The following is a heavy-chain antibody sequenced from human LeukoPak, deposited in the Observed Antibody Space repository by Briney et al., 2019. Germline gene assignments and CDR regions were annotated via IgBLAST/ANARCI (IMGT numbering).Heavy chain of an antibody. CDR2: INHSGST. D-gene: IGHD3-16*01. J-gene: IGHJ4*02. CDR1: GGSFSGYY. CDR3: ARKSGGAPSDYFDY. V-gene: IGHV4-34*01. Sequence: PSETLSLTCAVYGGSFSGYYWSWIRQPPGKGLEWIGEINHSGSTNYNPSLKSRVTISVDTSKNQFSLKLSSVTAADTAVYYCARKSGGAPSDYFDYWGQGTLVTVSS.